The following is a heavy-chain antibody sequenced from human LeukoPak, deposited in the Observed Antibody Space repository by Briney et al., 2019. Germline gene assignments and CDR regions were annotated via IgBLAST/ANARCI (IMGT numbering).Heavy chain of an antibody. V-gene: IGHV3-72*01. D-gene: IGHD3-22*01. Sequence: GGSLRLSCAASGVTLSDHHMDWVRQAPGKGLEWVGRTRDKARGYTTEYAASVKGRFTISRDDSKTLVYLQMNSLRTEDTAVYFCARDGAEGDNSAFDMWGQGTVVTVSS. CDR2: TRDKARGYTT. CDR1: GVTLSDHH. CDR3: ARDGAEGDNSAFDM. J-gene: IGHJ3*02.